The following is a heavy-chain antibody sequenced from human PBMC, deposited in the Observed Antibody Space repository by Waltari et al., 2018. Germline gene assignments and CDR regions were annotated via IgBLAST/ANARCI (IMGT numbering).Heavy chain of an antibody. J-gene: IGHJ4*02. CDR3: ARDGIGGAHLDY. Sequence: VQLVQSGAEAKKPEASVKVSCQASGYTFNEYYIYWVRQAPGQGLEWGWYSNPKTGGTDCAQRFRGRVTMTSDTSISTADMELSGLTSDDTAVYYCARDGIGGAHLDYWGQGTLVTVSS. V-gene: IGHV1-2*02. CDR2: SNPKTGGT. CDR1: GYTFNEYY. D-gene: IGHD1-26*01.